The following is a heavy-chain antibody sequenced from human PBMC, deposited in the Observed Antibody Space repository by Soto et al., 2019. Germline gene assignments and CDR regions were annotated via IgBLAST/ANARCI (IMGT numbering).Heavy chain of an antibody. D-gene: IGHD3-3*01. V-gene: IGHV3-11*01. CDR2: ISSSGSTI. Sequence: GGSLRLSCAASGFTFSDYYMSWIRQAPGKGLEWVSYISSSGSTIYYADSVKGRFTISRDNAKNSLYLQMNSLRAEDTAVYYCATNYDFWSGYPQQFDYWGQGTLVTVSS. CDR3: ATNYDFWSGYPQQFDY. CDR1: GFTFSDYY. J-gene: IGHJ4*02.